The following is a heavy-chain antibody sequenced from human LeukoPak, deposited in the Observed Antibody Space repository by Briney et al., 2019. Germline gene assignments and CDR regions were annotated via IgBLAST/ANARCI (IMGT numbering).Heavy chain of an antibody. Sequence: ASVKVSCKTSGYTFTRYYMHWVRQAPGQGLEWMGWIDPTSGGTKSTQKFQGRVTMTRDTSINTAYMELSRLRSDDTAVDYCARDESAAAGTFDYWGQGTLVTVSS. CDR2: IDPTSGGT. CDR1: GYTFTRYY. J-gene: IGHJ4*02. D-gene: IGHD6-13*01. V-gene: IGHV1-2*02. CDR3: ARDESAAAGTFDY.